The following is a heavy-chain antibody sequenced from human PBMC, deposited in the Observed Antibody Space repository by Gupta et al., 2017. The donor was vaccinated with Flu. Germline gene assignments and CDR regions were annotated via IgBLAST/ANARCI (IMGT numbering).Heavy chain of an antibody. CDR1: A. CDR2: MSYDASSE. V-gene: IGHV3-30-3*01. D-gene: IGHD3-10*01. J-gene: IGHJ6*03. Sequence: ALHWVRQAPGKGLEWVAFMSYDASSEYYADSVKGRFTISRDNSKNMLYLQMNSLRVEDTAVYYCARDGVLVRTQLHYYMDVWGKGTAVTVSS. CDR3: ARDGVLVRTQLHYYMDV.